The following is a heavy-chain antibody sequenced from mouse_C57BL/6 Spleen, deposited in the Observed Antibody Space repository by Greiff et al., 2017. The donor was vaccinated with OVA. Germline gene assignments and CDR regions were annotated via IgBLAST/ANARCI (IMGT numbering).Heavy chain of an antibody. CDR3: ARKGYYWFAY. CDR2: IHPNGGST. CDR1: GYTFTSYW. Sequence: VQLQQPEAELVKPGASVKLSCKASGYTFTSYWMHWVKQRPGQGLEWIGMIHPNGGSTNYNEKFKSKATLTVDKSTRTAYMQLSSLTSEDSAVYYGARKGYYWFAYWGQGTLVTVSA. D-gene: IGHD1-1*01. J-gene: IGHJ3*01. V-gene: IGHV1-64*01.